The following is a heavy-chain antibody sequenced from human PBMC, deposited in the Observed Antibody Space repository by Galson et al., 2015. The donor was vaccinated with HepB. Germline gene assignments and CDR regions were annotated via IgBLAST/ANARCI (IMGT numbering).Heavy chain of an antibody. CDR3: ARVQYCSDGSCYSRGYYFYGLDI. D-gene: IGHD2-15*01. J-gene: IGHJ6*02. CDR2: ISSTSSYI. V-gene: IGHV3-21*01. Sequence: LEWVSSISSTSSYIYYSDSLKGRFTISRDNAKNSLYLQMNSLRVEDTAVYYCARVQYCSDGSCYSRGYYFYGLDIWGQGTTVTVSS.